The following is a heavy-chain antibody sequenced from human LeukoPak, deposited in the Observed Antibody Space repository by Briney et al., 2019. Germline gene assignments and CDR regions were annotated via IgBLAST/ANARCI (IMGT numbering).Heavy chain of an antibody. CDR3: ARLEYGSGSYPHNFDY. J-gene: IGHJ4*02. D-gene: IGHD3-10*01. CDR1: GYSFNTYW. V-gene: IGHV5-51*01. CDR2: IYPSGSDT. Sequence: GESQKISCKGSGYSFNTYWICWVRQMPGKVLEWIGIIYPSGSDTRYSPSFRGQVTISADKSITTAYLQWSSLKASDNAMYYCARLEYGSGSYPHNFDYWGQGTLVSVSS.